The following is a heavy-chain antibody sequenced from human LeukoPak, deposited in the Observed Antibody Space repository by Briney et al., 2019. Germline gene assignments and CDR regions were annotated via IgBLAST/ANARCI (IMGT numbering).Heavy chain of an antibody. Sequence: GGSLRLSCAASGFTFSSYAMNWVRQAPGKGLEWVSIISLSGGSTYYADSVKGRFTISRDNSKNTVFLQMDSLRAEDTAVYYCARGIFTLYYFDYWGQGTLVTVSS. CDR2: ISLSGGST. J-gene: IGHJ4*02. CDR3: ARGIFTLYYFDY. V-gene: IGHV3-23*01. D-gene: IGHD2/OR15-2a*01. CDR1: GFTFSSYA.